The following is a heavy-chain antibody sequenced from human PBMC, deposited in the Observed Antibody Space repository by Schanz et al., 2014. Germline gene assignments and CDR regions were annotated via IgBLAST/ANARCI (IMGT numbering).Heavy chain of an antibody. J-gene: IGHJ6*03. Sequence: EVQLVESGGGLVQPGGSLRLSCAASGFTVSSNYMSWVRQAPGKGLEWVSITYSGGSTYYADSVKGRFTISRDNSKNTLYLLMNSLRAEDTAVYYCARPSDSSWYMDVWGKGTTXTVSS. CDR3: ARPSDSSWYMDV. V-gene: IGHV3-66*01. CDR1: GFTVSSNY. CDR2: TYSGGST. D-gene: IGHD2-21*02.